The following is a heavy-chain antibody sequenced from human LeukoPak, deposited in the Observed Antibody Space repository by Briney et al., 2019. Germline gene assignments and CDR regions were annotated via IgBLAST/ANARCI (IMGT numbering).Heavy chain of an antibody. CDR1: GYTFTGYY. Sequence: ASVKVSCKSSGYTFTGYYMHWVRQAPGQGLEWMGWINPDSGATNYAQRFQGRVTMTRDTSISTAYMELSRLRSDDTALYYCARSEMADYWGQGTLVTVSS. V-gene: IGHV1-2*02. J-gene: IGHJ4*02. D-gene: IGHD1-14*01. CDR3: ARSEMADY. CDR2: INPDSGAT.